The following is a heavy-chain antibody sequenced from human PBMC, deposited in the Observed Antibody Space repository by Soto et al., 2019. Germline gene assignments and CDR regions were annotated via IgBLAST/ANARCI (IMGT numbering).Heavy chain of an antibody. CDR3: ASDSQCCGCNCPMGCYNM. J-gene: IGHJ3*02. Sequence: GESLKSSCKGSGYGFGLHWVAWLRQMPEKGLEWVGIIYPGHSNTMSGPPLQCQVNISADTARSTTYLQWDTRKPSDTAIYFCASDSQCCGCNCPMGCYNMWGQWTMVTV. CDR1: GYGFGLHW. V-gene: IGHV5-51*01. CDR2: IYPGHSNT. D-gene: IGHD2-21*02.